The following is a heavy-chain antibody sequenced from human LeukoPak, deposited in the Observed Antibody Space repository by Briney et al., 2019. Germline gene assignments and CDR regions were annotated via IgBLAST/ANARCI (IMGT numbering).Heavy chain of an antibody. CDR1: GYSISSGYY. Sequence: SETLSLTCTVSGYSISSGYYWGWIRQPPGKGLEWIGSIYHSGSTCYNPSLKSRVTISVDTSKNQFSLKLSSVTAADTAVYYCARDRHESIAGPVDYWGQGTLVTVSS. CDR2: IYHSGST. J-gene: IGHJ4*02. D-gene: IGHD6-6*01. CDR3: ARDRHESIAGPVDY. V-gene: IGHV4-38-2*02.